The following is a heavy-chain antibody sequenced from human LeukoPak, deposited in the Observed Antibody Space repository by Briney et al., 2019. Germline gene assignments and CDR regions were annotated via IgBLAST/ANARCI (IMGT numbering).Heavy chain of an antibody. Sequence: SQTLSLTCTVSGGSLTSGDYHWSWLRQYPGRGVEWLGYIYHSGSTYYNPSLKSRLTISVDTSKNQFSLKLSSLTAADTAVYYCAREARGMATNAHDAFDIWGQGTMVTVSS. V-gene: IGHV4-31*03. J-gene: IGHJ3*02. CDR1: GGSLTSGDYH. CDR2: IYHSGST. D-gene: IGHD5-24*01. CDR3: AREARGMATNAHDAFDI.